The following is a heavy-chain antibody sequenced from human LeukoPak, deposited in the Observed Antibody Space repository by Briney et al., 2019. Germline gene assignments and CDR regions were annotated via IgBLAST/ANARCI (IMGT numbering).Heavy chain of an antibody. J-gene: IGHJ3*02. CDR1: GGTFSSYA. CDR3: ASPLPRYYYDSSGHDAFDI. V-gene: IGHV1-69*05. CDR2: IIPIFGTA. Sequence: ASVKVSCKASGGTFSSYAISWVRQAPGQGLEWMGGIIPIFGTANYAQKFQGRVTITTEESTSTAYMELSSLRSEDTAVYYCASPLPRYYYDSSGHDAFDIWGQGTMVTVSS. D-gene: IGHD3-22*01.